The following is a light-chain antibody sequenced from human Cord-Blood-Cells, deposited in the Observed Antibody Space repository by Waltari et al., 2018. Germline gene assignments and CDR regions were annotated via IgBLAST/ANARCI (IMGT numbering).Light chain of an antibody. CDR2: DVS. Sequence: QSALTQPASVSGSPGPSITISCTGTSSDVGGYNYVSWYQQHPGKAPKLMIYDVSKRPSGVSTRFSGSKSGNTASLTISGLQAEDEADYYCSSYTSSSTWVFGGGTKLTVL. J-gene: IGLJ3*02. V-gene: IGLV2-14*01. CDR3: SSYTSSSTWV. CDR1: SSDVGGYNY.